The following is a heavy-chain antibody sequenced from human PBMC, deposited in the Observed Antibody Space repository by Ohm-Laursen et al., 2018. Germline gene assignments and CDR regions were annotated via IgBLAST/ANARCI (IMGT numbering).Heavy chain of an antibody. CDR3: AREGITAAVDY. CDR2: ISGSGDNT. J-gene: IGHJ4*02. CDR1: GFTFSTYA. D-gene: IGHD6-13*01. Sequence: GSLRLSCTASGFTFSTYAMNWVRQAPGKGLEWVSGISGSGDNTYYADSVKGRFTISRDSSENTVYFQMNDLRAEDTAVYYCAREGITAAVDYWGQGTLVTVSS. V-gene: IGHV3-23*01.